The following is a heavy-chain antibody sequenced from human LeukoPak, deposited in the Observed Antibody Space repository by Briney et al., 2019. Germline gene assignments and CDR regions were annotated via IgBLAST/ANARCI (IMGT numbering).Heavy chain of an antibody. CDR3: AREIGGILVFDY. Sequence: ASVKVSCKASGYKFTGYYMHWVRQAPGQGLEWMGWINPDSGDSHHAQKFQGRVTMTRDTSISTAYMELSRLRSDDTAVYYCAREIGGILVFDYWGQGTLVTVSS. J-gene: IGHJ4*02. CDR1: GYKFTGYY. D-gene: IGHD5-18*01. CDR2: INPDSGDS. V-gene: IGHV1-2*02.